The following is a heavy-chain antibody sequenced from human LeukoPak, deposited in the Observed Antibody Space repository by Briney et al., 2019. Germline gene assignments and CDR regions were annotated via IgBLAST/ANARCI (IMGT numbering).Heavy chain of an antibody. D-gene: IGHD4-17*01. Sequence: GGSLRLSCAASGFTFDDYGMSWVRHAPGKGLEWVSGINWNGGRTGYADSVKGRFTISRDNAKNSLYLQMNSLRAEDTAVYYCAREWGYGDPFGFFDYWGQGTLVTVSS. CDR2: INWNGGRT. CDR1: GFTFDDYG. CDR3: AREWGYGDPFGFFDY. J-gene: IGHJ4*02. V-gene: IGHV3-20*04.